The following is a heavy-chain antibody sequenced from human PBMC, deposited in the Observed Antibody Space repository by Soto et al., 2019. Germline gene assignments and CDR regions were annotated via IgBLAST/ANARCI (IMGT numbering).Heavy chain of an antibody. CDR3: ARSSSVGTTYYYYGMHV. V-gene: IGHV3-30-3*01. CDR2: ISYDGSNK. CDR1: RFTFSSYA. D-gene: IGHD2-2*01. J-gene: IGHJ6*02. Sequence: PGGSLRLSCEASRFTFSSYAMHWGRQAPGRGPGWVAVISYDGSNKYNADSVKGRFTISRDNSKNTLYLQMNSLRAEATAVYYCARSSSVGTTYYYYGMHVWGQGTTVTVSS.